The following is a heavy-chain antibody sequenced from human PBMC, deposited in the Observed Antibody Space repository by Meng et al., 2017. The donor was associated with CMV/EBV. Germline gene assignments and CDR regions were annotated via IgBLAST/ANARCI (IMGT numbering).Heavy chain of an antibody. D-gene: IGHD5-18*01. CDR1: STFTGYF. CDR3: ARDFSHTAMVSRGSGY. Sequence: STFTGYFMHWVGQAPGQGLEWMGWINPNSGGTNYAQKFQGRVTMTRDTSISTAYMELSRLRSDDTAVYYCARDFSHTAMVSRGSGYWGQGTLVTVSS. V-gene: IGHV1-2*02. J-gene: IGHJ4*02. CDR2: INPNSGGT.